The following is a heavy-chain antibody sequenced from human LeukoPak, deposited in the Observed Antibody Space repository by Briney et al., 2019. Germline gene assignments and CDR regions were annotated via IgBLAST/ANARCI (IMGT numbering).Heavy chain of an antibody. D-gene: IGHD3-10*01. CDR2: IIPIFGTA. J-gene: IGHJ4*02. CDR1: GGTFSSYA. CDR3: ARPSERHYYGSGSYLNY. Sequence: AAVKVSCKASGGTFSSYAISWVRQAPGQGLEWMGRIIPIFGTANYAQKFQGRVTITTDESTSTAYMELSSLRSEDTAVYYCARPSERHYYGSGSYLNYWGQGTLLTVSS. V-gene: IGHV1-69*05.